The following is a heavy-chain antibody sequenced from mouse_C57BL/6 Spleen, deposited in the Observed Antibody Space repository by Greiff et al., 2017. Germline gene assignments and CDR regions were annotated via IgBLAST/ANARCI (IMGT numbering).Heavy chain of an antibody. D-gene: IGHD2-3*01. V-gene: IGHV1-69*01. Sequence: VQLQQPGAELVMPGASVKLSCKASGYTFTSYWMHWVKQRPGQGLEWIGEIDPSDSYTNYNQKFKGKSTLTVDKSSSTAYMQLSSLTSEDSAVYYCARGDGYYSWFAYWGQGTLVTVSA. J-gene: IGHJ3*01. CDR1: GYTFTSYW. CDR2: IDPSDSYT. CDR3: ARGDGYYSWFAY.